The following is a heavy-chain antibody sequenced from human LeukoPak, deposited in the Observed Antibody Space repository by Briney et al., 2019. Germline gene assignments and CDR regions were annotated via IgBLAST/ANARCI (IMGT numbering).Heavy chain of an antibody. V-gene: IGHV3-9*01. D-gene: IGHD6-19*01. Sequence: GGSLRLSCAASGFTFSSYAMSWVRQAPGKGLKWVSGISWNSGSIGYADSVKGRFTISRDNAKNSLYLQMNSLRAEDTALYYCATIPNSSGWYYFDYWGQGTLVTVSS. CDR3: ATIPNSSGWYYFDY. J-gene: IGHJ4*02. CDR1: GFTFSSYA. CDR2: ISWNSGSI.